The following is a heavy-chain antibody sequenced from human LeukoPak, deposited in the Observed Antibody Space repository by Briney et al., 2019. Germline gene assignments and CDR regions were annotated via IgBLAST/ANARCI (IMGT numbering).Heavy chain of an antibody. D-gene: IGHD1-26*01. J-gene: IGHJ4*02. CDR3: TRSPSLGGRYWGFDY. Sequence: SLTLSCAVSGLTFSTYSMHWVRHPPRRVLVWDSPPSPDGGSSIYADSVKGRFTVSRDNAKNTLYLQMNSLRAEDTAVYYCTRSPSLGGRYWGFDYWGQGALVTVSS. CDR2: PSPDGGSS. V-gene: IGHV3-74*01. CDR1: GLTFSTYS.